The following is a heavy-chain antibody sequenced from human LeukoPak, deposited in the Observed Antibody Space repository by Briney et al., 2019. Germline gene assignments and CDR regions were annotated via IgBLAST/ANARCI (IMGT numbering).Heavy chain of an antibody. CDR1: GFTFSSYE. CDR3: ARETGTPHDY. V-gene: IGHV3-48*03. D-gene: IGHD1-7*01. J-gene: IGHJ4*02. CDR2: ISSSGSTI. Sequence: GGSLRLSCAASGFTFSSYEMNWVRQAPGKGLEWVSYISSSGSTIYYADSVKGRFTISGDNAKNSLYLQMNSLRAEDTAVYYCARETGTPHDYWGQGTLVTVSS.